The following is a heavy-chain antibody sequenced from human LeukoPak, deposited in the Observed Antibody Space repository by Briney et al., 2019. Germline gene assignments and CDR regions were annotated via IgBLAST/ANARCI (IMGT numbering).Heavy chain of an antibody. CDR1: GGSISSYY. CDR3: ARGTGYCSAGSCYHFDY. Sequence: SETLSLTCTVSGGSISSYYWSWIRQPPGKGLEWIGYIYYSGSTNYNPSLKSRVTISVDTSKNQFSLKLSSVTAADTAVYYCARGTGYCSAGSCYHFDYWGQGTTVTVSS. V-gene: IGHV4-59*01. CDR2: IYYSGST. D-gene: IGHD2-15*01. J-gene: IGHJ4*03.